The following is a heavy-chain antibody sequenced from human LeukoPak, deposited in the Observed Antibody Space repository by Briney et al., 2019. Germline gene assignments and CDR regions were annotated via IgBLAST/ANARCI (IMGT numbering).Heavy chain of an antibody. CDR1: GFTFSSYG. CDR2: ISSSSSYI. J-gene: IGHJ5*02. Sequence: GGSLRLSCAASGFTFSSYGMHWVRQAPGKGLEWVSSISSSSSYIYYADSVKGRFTISRDNAKNSLYLQMNSLRAEDTAVYYCAREWSSGLLCSWGQGTLVTVSS. CDR3: AREWSSGLLCS. V-gene: IGHV3-21*01. D-gene: IGHD6-19*01.